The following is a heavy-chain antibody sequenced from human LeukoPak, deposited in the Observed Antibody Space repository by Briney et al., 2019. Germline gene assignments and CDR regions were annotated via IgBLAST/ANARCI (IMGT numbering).Heavy chain of an antibody. J-gene: IGHJ4*02. CDR2: INGDGRTT. CDR3: ARDYRSSWYYFDY. D-gene: IGHD6-13*01. V-gene: IGHV3-74*01. Sequence: PGGSLRLSCAASGFTFSSYWMHWVRQAPGKGRVWVSRINGDGRTTTYADSVKGRFTISRDHAKSTLYLQMNRMRVEDTAVYYCARDYRSSWYYFDYWGQGALVTVSS. CDR1: GFTFSSYW.